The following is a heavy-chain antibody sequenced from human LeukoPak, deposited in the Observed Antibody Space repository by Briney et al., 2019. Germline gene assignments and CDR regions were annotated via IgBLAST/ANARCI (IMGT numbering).Heavy chain of an antibody. Sequence: GGSLRLSCAGSGFTFSSHWMTWVRQAPGKGLEWVANIKQDGSEKYSVDSVKGRFTISRDNAKNSLYLQMNSLRPEDTAVYYCARENSHQLPYTLDYWGQGTLVTVSP. J-gene: IGHJ4*02. CDR1: GFTFSSHW. V-gene: IGHV3-7*01. D-gene: IGHD2-2*02. CDR3: ARENSHQLPYTLDY. CDR2: IKQDGSEK.